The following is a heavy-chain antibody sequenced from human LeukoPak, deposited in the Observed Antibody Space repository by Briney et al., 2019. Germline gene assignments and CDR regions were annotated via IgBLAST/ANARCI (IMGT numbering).Heavy chain of an antibody. CDR1: GFTFSSYA. CDR2: ISGSGGST. D-gene: IGHD1-1*01. J-gene: IGHJ4*02. Sequence: GGSLRLSCAASGFTFSSYAMSWVRRAPGKGLEWVSAISGSGGSTYYADSVKGRFTISRDNSKNTLYLQMNSLRAEDTAVYYCAKDPWYNWNDDWGYYFDYWGQGTLVTVSS. V-gene: IGHV3-23*01. CDR3: AKDPWYNWNDDWGYYFDY.